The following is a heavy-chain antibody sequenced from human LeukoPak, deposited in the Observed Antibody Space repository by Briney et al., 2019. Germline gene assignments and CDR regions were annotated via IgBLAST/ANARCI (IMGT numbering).Heavy chain of an antibody. D-gene: IGHD3-22*01. CDR1: GFTFSSYS. CDR3: ARDRARSYYYDSSGYYSPFDY. J-gene: IGHJ4*02. Sequence: GGSLRLSCAASGFTFSSYSMNWVRQAPGKGLEWVSSISSSSSYIYYADSVKGQFTISRDNAKNSLYLQMSSLRAEDTAVYYCARDRARSYYYDSSGYYSPFDYWGQGTLVTVSS. CDR2: ISSSSSYI. V-gene: IGHV3-21*01.